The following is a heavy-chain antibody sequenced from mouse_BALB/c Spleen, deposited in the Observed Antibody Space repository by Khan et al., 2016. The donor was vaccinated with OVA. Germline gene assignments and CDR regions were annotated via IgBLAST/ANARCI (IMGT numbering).Heavy chain of an antibody. J-gene: IGHJ3*01. CDR1: GYTFTNYI. Sequence: VQLQQSGPELVKPGASVKMSCKASGYTFTNYIIHWVNQKPGQGLEWVGYINPYNDGPMSNEEFKGKATLTSDKSSSTAYMELSGLTVVDYAVCYCARVYGSSFSLAYWGQGTLVTVSA. CDR3: ARVYGSSFSLAY. D-gene: IGHD1-1*01. CDR2: INPYNDGP. V-gene: IGHV1S136*01.